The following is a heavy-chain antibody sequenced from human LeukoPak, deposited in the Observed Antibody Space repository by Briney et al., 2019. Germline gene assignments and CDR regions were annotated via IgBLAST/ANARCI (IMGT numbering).Heavy chain of an antibody. J-gene: IGHJ6*03. D-gene: IGHD3-3*01. Sequence: PSETLSLTCTVSGGSISSYYRSWIRQPPGKGLEWIGYIYYSGSTNYNPSLKSRVTISVDTSKNQFSLKLSSVTAADTAVYYCARNNIPTIFGVVIKGIHYMDVWGKGTTVTVSS. CDR1: GGSISSYY. CDR2: IYYSGST. CDR3: ARNNIPTIFGVVIKGIHYMDV. V-gene: IGHV4-59*01.